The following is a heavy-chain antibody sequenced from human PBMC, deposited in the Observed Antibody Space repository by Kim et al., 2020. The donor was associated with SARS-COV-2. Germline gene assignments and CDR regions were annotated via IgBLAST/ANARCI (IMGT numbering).Heavy chain of an antibody. J-gene: IGHJ6*03. CDR2: ISSGGSTI. V-gene: IGHV3-48*03. Sequence: GGSLRLSCAASGFTFSSYQMNWVRQAPGKGLEWVSYISSGGSTIYYADSVKGRFTISRDNAKNSLYLQMNSLRVEDTAVYYCARDLLFYYYMDVWGKGTTVTVSS. CDR3: ARDLLFYYYMDV. CDR1: GFTFSSYQ.